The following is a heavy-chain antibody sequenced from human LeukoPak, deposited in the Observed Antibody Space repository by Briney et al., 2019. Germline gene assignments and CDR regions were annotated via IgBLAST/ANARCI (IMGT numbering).Heavy chain of an antibody. V-gene: IGHV3-48*03. CDR3: ARDLGGSYWEGGY. J-gene: IGHJ4*02. CDR1: GFAFSSYE. CDR2: ISSSGSTI. D-gene: IGHD1-26*01. Sequence: GGSLRLSCAASGFAFSSYEMNWVRQAPGKGLEWVSYISSSGSTIYYADSVKGRFTISRDNAKNSLYLQMNSLRAEDTAVYYCARDLGGSYWEGGYWGQGTLVTVSS.